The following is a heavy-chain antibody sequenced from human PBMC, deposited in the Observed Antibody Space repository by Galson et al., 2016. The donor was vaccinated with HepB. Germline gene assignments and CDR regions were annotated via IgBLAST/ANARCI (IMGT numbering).Heavy chain of an antibody. V-gene: IGHV4-4*02. Sequence: SETLSLTCAVSGVSISNNYWWSWVRQSPGKGLEWLGEINHSGNTNYNPSLKSRVTISEDTSKNQFSLKLSSVTAADTAVYYCARVGIGVVVAATTRVFDYWGQGTLVTVSS. CDR2: INHSGNT. CDR1: GVSISNNYW. CDR3: ARVGIGVVVAATTRVFDY. D-gene: IGHD2-15*01. J-gene: IGHJ4*02.